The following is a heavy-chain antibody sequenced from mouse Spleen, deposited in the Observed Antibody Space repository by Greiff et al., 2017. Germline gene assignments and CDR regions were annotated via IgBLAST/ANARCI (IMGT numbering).Heavy chain of an antibody. J-gene: IGHJ3*01. Sequence: EVQLQQSGPELVKPGASVKIPCKASGYTFTDYNMDWVKQSHGKSLEWIGDINPNNGGTIYNQKFKGKATLTVDKSSSTAYMELRSLTSEDTAVYYCARRGVYYYDGSYGFAYWGQGTLVTVSA. V-gene: IGHV1-18*01. CDR3: ARRGVYYYDGSYGFAY. CDR1: GYTFTDYN. CDR2: INPNNGGT. D-gene: IGHD1-1*01.